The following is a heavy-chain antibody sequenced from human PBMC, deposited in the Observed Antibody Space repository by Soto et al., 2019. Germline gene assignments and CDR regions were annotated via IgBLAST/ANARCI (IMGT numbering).Heavy chain of an antibody. J-gene: IGHJ4*02. V-gene: IGHV3-23*01. CDR3: AKVNGRYSGSYPGALDY. Sequence: GGSLRLSCAASGFTFSSYAMSWVRQAPGKGLEWVSAISGSGGSTYYADSVKGRFTISRDNSKNTLYLQMNSLRAEDTAVYYCAKVNGRYSGSYPGALDYWGQGTLVTVSS. D-gene: IGHD1-26*01. CDR2: ISGSGGST. CDR1: GFTFSSYA.